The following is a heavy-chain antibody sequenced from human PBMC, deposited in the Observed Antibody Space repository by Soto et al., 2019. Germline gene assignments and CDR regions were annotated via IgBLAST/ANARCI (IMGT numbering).Heavy chain of an antibody. J-gene: IGHJ2*01. CDR1: GFTFSSYA. V-gene: IGHV3-23*01. CDR2: ISGSGAST. CDR3: AKDHYYDTSGYPSINWYFDL. Sequence: PGGSLRLSCAASGFTFSSYAMSWVRQAPGKGLEWVTAISGSGASTYYADSVKGRFTISRDNSKNTLYLQMNSLRAEDTAVYYCAKDHYYDTSGYPSINWYFDLWGRGTLVTVSS. D-gene: IGHD3-22*01.